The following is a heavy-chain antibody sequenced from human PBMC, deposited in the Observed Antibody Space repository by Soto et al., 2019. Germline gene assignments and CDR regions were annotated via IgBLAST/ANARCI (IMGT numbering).Heavy chain of an antibody. Sequence: PGGSLRLSCAASAFTFSNYAMAWVRQAPGKGLEWVSSIGGSGGDISYADSVEGRFTVSKDNSKNTLYLQMDSLRAEDTAIYYCAKKYPGTYPFDIWGQGTLVTVS. V-gene: IGHV3-23*01. D-gene: IGHD1-26*01. J-gene: IGHJ4*02. CDR1: AFTFSNYA. CDR2: IGGSGGDI. CDR3: AKKYPGTYPFDI.